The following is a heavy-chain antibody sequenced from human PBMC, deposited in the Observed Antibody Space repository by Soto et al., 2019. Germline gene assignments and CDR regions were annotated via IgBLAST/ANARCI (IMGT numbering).Heavy chain of an antibody. CDR1: GYTFSSYV. D-gene: IGHD6-19*01. Sequence: ASVKVSCKASGYTFSSYVINWARQATGQGLEWMGWLNPNSGDTGYAQKFQGRVTLTRNTSINTAYIELSSLTSDDTAVYYCATSGGGWYLYWGQGTLVTVSS. J-gene: IGHJ4*02. V-gene: IGHV1-8*01. CDR3: ATSGGGWYLY. CDR2: LNPNSGDT.